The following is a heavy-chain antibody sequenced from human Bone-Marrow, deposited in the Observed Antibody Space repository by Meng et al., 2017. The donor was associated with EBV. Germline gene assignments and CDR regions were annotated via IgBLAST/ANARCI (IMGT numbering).Heavy chain of an antibody. CDR1: GFTFSDYF. J-gene: IGHJ4*02. D-gene: IGHD6-19*01. CDR3: ARGEQWLRHYYFDH. V-gene: IGHV3-11*01. CDR2: ILGPGSSV. Sequence: VSAVVLGTPGRFLGPSFAVSGFTFSDYFMRWTRQAPGDGLEWVSYILGPGSSVSFADSVRGRFTISRDNAQNSLYLQMNSLGAEDTAVYYCARGEQWLRHYYFDHWGQGSLVTVSS.